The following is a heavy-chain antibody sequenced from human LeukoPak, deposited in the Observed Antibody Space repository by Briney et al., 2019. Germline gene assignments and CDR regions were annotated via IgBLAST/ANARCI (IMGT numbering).Heavy chain of an antibody. J-gene: IGHJ6*03. CDR1: GFTFSSYW. Sequence: PGGSLRLSCAASGFTFSSYWMHWVRQAPGKGLEWVSSISSSSSYIYYADSVKGRFTISRDNAKNSLYLQMNSLRAEDTAVYYCARAYSETYGLGYYYMDVWGKGTTVTISS. D-gene: IGHD1-26*01. CDR3: ARAYSETYGLGYYYMDV. CDR2: ISSSSSYI. V-gene: IGHV3-21*01.